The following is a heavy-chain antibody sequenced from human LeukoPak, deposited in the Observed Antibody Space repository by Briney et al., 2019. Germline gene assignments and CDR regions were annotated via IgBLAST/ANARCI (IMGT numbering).Heavy chain of an antibody. Sequence: PGGSLRLSCAASGFTFRTYRMNWVRQAPGKGLEWVSSISSSSTYIYYADSVKGRFSISRDNAKTSLYLQMNSLRAEDTAVYYCARDWADCSGGSCYASDDAFDIWGQGTMDTVSS. V-gene: IGHV3-21*01. D-gene: IGHD2-15*01. CDR3: ARDWADCSGGSCYASDDAFDI. CDR2: ISSSSTYI. J-gene: IGHJ3*02. CDR1: GFTFRTYR.